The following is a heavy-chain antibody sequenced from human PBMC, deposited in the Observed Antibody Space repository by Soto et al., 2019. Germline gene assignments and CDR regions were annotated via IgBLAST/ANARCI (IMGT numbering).Heavy chain of an antibody. CDR2: ISGSGGIT. Sequence: GGSLRLSCAASGFTFSSYAMSWVRQAPGKGLEWVSGISGSGGITYYADSVRGRFTISRDNSKNTLYLQMSSLRAEDTAVYYCAKRTIAAGPFDYWGQGTLVTVSS. D-gene: IGHD6-13*01. V-gene: IGHV3-23*01. CDR1: GFTFSSYA. J-gene: IGHJ4*02. CDR3: AKRTIAAGPFDY.